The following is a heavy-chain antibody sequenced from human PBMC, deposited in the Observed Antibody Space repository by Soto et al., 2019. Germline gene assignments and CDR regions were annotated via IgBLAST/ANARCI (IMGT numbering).Heavy chain of an antibody. CDR1: GFTVSSNY. V-gene: IGHV3-53*01. CDR3: ARERLRFGYYYGMDV. Sequence: GGSLRLSCAASGFTVSSNYMSWVRQAPGKGLEWVSVIYSGGSTYYADSVKGRFTISRDNSKNTLYLQMNSLRAEDTAVYYCARERLRFGYYYGMDVWGQGTTVTVSS. J-gene: IGHJ6*02. D-gene: IGHD5-12*01. CDR2: IYSGGST.